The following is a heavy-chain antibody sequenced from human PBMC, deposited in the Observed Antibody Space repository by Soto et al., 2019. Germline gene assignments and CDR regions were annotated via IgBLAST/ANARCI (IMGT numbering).Heavy chain of an antibody. CDR1: GGSISSGGYS. D-gene: IGHD6-13*01. V-gene: IGHV4-30-2*01. J-gene: IGHJ3*02. Sequence: QLQLQESGSGLVKPSQTLSLNCAVSGGSISSGGYSWSWIRQPPGKGTEWTGYIDHIGSTYYNPAHKSRVNISVDRSKDHVPLKLSSVNVADTAVCFCARGQLYSCSWYLLGERNDDLYIMVQGTMVAVS. CDR3: ARGQLYSCSWYLLGERNDDLYI. CDR2: IDHIGST.